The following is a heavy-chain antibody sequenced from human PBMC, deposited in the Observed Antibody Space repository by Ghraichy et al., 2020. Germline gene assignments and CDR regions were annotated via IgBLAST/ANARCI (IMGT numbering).Heavy chain of an antibody. J-gene: IGHJ4*02. Sequence: GGSLRLSCAASGFTFSSYAMSWVHQAPGKGLEWVSVISGSGGGTYYADSVKGRFTISRDNSKNTLYLQMNSLRAEDTAVYYCAKGTLIVVVIGFDYWGQGTLVTVSS. V-gene: IGHV3-23*01. CDR1: GFTFSSYA. D-gene: IGHD3-22*01. CDR3: AKGTLIVVVIGFDY. CDR2: ISGSGGGT.